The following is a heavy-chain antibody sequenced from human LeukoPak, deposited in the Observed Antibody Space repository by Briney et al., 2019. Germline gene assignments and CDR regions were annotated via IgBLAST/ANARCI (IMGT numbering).Heavy chain of an antibody. D-gene: IGHD2-15*01. CDR1: GYTLTELS. V-gene: IGHV1-24*01. CDR2: FDPEDGET. CDR3: ATGGYCSGGSCYDLPIYYYGMDV. J-gene: IGHJ6*02. Sequence: ASVKVSCKVSGYTLTELSMHWVRQAPGKGLEWMGGFDPEDGETIYAQKFQGRVTMTEDTSTDTAYMELSSLRSEDTAVYYCATGGYCSGGSCYDLPIYYYGMDVWGQGTTVTVSS.